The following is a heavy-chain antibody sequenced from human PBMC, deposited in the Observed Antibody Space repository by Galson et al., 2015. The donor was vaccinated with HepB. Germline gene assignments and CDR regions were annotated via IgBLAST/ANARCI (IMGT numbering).Heavy chain of an antibody. J-gene: IGHJ4*02. CDR3: ARVRGSGSYSFDY. CDR2: ISSSSSYT. Sequence: SLRLSCAASGFTFSDYYMSWIRQAPGKGLEWVSYISSSSSYTNYADSVKGRFTISRDNAKNSLYLQMNSLRAEDTAVYYCARVRGSGSYSFDYWGQGTLVTVSS. V-gene: IGHV3-11*05. CDR1: GFTFSDYY. D-gene: IGHD3-10*01.